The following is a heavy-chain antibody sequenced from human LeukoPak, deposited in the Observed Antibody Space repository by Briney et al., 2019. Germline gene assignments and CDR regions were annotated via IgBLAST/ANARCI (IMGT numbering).Heavy chain of an antibody. D-gene: IGHD6-19*01. J-gene: IGHJ4*02. CDR1: GFTFDDYA. V-gene: IGHV3-43*02. Sequence: GGSLRLSCAVSGFTFDDYAMHWVRQAPGKGLEWVSLISGDGGSRYYVGSVKGRFTVSSDNSKNSLYLQMNRLRTEDTAFYYCAKGADPLTWRMTTVAGTRFDFWGQGTLVTVSS. CDR2: ISGDGGSR. CDR3: AKGADPLTWRMTTVAGTRFDF.